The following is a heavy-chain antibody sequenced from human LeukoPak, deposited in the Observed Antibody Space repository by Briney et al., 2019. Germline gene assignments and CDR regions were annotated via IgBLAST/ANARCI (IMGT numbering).Heavy chain of an antibody. J-gene: IGHJ5*02. CDR2: ISSSSSYI. CDR3: ARAQDSSGYYYWFDP. Sequence: GGSLRLSCAASGFTFSSYSMNWVRQAPGKGLEWVSSISSSSSYIYYADSVKGRFTISRDNAKNSLHLQMNSLRAEDTAVYYCARAQDSSGYYYWFDPWGQGTLVTVSS. CDR1: GFTFSSYS. D-gene: IGHD3-22*01. V-gene: IGHV3-21*01.